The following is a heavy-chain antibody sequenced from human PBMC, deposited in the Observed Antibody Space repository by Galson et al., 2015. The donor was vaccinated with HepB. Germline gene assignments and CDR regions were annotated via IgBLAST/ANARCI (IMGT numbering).Heavy chain of an antibody. D-gene: IGHD2-2*01. J-gene: IGHJ4*02. CDR1: GFTFSSYA. CDR2: ISYDGSNK. CDR3: ARGVVHGIDY. V-gene: IGHV3-30*04. Sequence: SLRLSCAASGFTFSSYAMHWVRQAPGKGLEWVAVISYDGSNKYYADSVKGRFTISRDNSKNTLYLQMNSLRAEDTAVYYCARGVVHGIDYWGQGTLVTVSS.